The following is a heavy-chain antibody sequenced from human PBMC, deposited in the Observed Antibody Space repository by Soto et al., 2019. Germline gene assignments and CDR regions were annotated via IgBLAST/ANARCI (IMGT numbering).Heavy chain of an antibody. D-gene: IGHD3-16*01. Sequence: GGSLRLSCAGSGFTFSDYSMNWVRQAPGKGLKWVSSVSHRSSYIYYADSVQGRFTISRDNAENSLYLQMSSLRAEDSAVYYCARDWRLGGIHWYFDLWGRGTLVTVS. V-gene: IGHV3-21*01. CDR3: ARDWRLGGIHWYFDL. CDR2: VSHRSSYI. CDR1: GFTFSDYS. J-gene: IGHJ2*01.